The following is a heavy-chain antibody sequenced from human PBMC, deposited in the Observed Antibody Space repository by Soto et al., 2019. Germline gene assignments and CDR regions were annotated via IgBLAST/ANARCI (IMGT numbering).Heavy chain of an antibody. Sequence: PGGSLRLSCAASGFTFSSYGLSWVRQAPGKGLEGVSYISSGSSTIFYADSVKGRFTISRDNAKNPLYLQMNSLRAEDTTVYYCAPHSGYYDYWGQGTLVTVSS. CDR3: APHSGYYDY. CDR1: GFTFSSYG. CDR2: ISSGSSTI. V-gene: IGHV3-48*01. J-gene: IGHJ4*02. D-gene: IGHD3-22*01.